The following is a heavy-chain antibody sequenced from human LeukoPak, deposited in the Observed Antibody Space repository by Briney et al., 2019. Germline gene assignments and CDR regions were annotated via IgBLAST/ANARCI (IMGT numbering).Heavy chain of an antibody. CDR1: GGSISSGGYY. Sequence: SETLSLTCTVSGGSISSGGYYWSWIRQPPGKGLEWIGYIYHSGSTYYNPSLKSRVTISVDRSKNQFSLYFHSVTAADTAVYFCGSSHSSSWYDFWGQGTLVTVSS. CDR2: IYHSGST. J-gene: IGHJ4*02. CDR3: GSSHSSSWYDF. V-gene: IGHV4-30-2*01. D-gene: IGHD6-13*01.